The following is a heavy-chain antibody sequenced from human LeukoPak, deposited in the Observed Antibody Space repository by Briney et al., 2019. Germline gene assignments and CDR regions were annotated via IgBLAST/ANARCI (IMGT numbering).Heavy chain of an antibody. CDR2: ISSSSNHL. CDR1: GFSFRSYS. J-gene: IGHJ3*02. Sequence: GGSLRLSCAASGFSFRSYSMHWVRQAPGEGLEWVSSISSSSNHLYYADSVKGRFTISRDNAKDSLYLQMDSLRGEDTAMYYCVREYSSGWNALDIWGQGTLVTVSS. D-gene: IGHD6-19*01. CDR3: VREYSSGWNALDI. V-gene: IGHV3-21*01.